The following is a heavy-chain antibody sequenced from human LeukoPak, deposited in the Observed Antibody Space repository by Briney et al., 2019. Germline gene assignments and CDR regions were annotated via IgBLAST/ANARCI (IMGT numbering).Heavy chain of an antibody. CDR1: GFTFSSYA. V-gene: IGHV3-7*01. CDR2: IKEDGRET. CDR3: AGDRPRGYFDY. Sequence: GGSLRLSCAASGFTFSSYAMSWVRHIPGKGLEWVANIKEDGRETYYVDSVRGRFTISRDNAKNSLYLQMNSLRADDMGVYYCAGDRPRGYFDYWGQGTLVTVSS. J-gene: IGHJ4*02.